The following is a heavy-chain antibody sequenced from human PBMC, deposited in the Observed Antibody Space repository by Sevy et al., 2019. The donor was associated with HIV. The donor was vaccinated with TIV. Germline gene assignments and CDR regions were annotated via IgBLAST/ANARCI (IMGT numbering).Heavy chain of an antibody. J-gene: IGHJ4*02. D-gene: IGHD3-16*02. Sequence: GGSLRLSCAASGFTFSSYGMHWVRQAPGKGLEWVAVISYDGSNKYYADSVKGRFTISRDNSKNTLYLQMNSLRAEDTAVYYCAKFGLGKLSDYWGQGTLVTVSS. V-gene: IGHV3-30*18. CDR3: AKFGLGKLSDY. CDR1: GFTFSSYG. CDR2: ISYDGSNK.